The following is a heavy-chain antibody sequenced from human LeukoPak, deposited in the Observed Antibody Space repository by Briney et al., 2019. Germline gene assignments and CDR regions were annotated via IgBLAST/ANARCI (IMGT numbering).Heavy chain of an antibody. CDR2: ISSSSSHT. V-gene: IGHV3-11*06. D-gene: IGHD3-10*01. CDR1: GFTFSDYY. J-gene: IGHJ5*02. CDR3: ARDYYGSGSYGWFDP. Sequence: GGSLRLSCAASGFTFSDYYMSWIRQAPGKGLEWVTYISSSSSHTNYADSVKGRFTISRDNAENSLHLQMNSLRAEDTAAYYCARDYYGSGSYGWFDPWGQGTLVTVSS.